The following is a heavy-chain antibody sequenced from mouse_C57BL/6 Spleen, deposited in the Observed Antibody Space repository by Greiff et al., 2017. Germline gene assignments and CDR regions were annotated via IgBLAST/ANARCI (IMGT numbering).Heavy chain of an antibody. D-gene: IGHD1-1*01. V-gene: IGHV2-4*01. Sequence: VQLVESGPGLVQPSQSLSITCTVSGFSLTSYGVHWVRQPPGKGLEWLGVIWSGGSTDYNAAFISRLSISKDNSKSQVFFKMNSLQADDTAIYYCAKNEATVVATNYYYAMDYWGQGTSVTVSS. CDR3: AKNEATVVATNYYYAMDY. CDR1: GFSLTSYG. J-gene: IGHJ4*01. CDR2: IWSGGST.